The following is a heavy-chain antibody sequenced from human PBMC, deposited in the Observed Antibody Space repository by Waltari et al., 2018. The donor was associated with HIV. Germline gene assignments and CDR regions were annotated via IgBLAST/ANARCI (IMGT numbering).Heavy chain of an antibody. CDR2: IYSGGST. D-gene: IGHD2-21*02. J-gene: IGHJ6*02. Sequence: EVRLVESGGGMVQPGGSLGLACAASGYPVGRNYMSWVRQAPGKGLEWVSVIYSGGSTYYADSVKGRFTISRDNSKNTLYLQMNSLRAEDTAVYYCASIAYCGGDCYPRGMDVWGQGTTVTVSS. CDR3: ASIAYCGGDCYPRGMDV. V-gene: IGHV3-66*01. CDR1: GYPVGRNY.